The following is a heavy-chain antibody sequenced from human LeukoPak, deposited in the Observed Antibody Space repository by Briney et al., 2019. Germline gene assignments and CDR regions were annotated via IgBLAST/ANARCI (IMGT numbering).Heavy chain of an antibody. D-gene: IGHD7-27*01. CDR1: GYAFTSYD. J-gene: IGHJ4*02. CDR2: MSPNSGDT. V-gene: IGHV1-8*01. Sequence: ASVKVSCKASGYAFTSYDFNWVRQATGQRPEWMGWMSPNSGDTGYAQKFQDRVTMTRNTSISTAYMELSSLRSDDTAVYYCARGPPNWGYDYWGPGTLVTVSS. CDR3: ARGPPNWGYDY.